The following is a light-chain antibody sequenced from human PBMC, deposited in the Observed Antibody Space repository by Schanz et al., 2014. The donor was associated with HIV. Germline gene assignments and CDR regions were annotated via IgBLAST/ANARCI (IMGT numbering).Light chain of an antibody. CDR3: CSYAGAYTSLYV. Sequence: QSVLTQPPSASGTPGQRVTISCSGSSSNIGSNYVYWYQQLPGTAPKLLIYRNNQRPSGVPDRFSGSKSGTSASLAISGLQSEDEADYYCCSYAGAYTSLYVFGTGTKPTAL. CDR1: SSNIGSNY. CDR2: RNN. V-gene: IGLV1-47*01. J-gene: IGLJ1*01.